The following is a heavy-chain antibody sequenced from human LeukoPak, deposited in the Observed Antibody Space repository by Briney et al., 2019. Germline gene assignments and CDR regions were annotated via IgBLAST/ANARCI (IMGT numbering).Heavy chain of an antibody. Sequence: SETLSLTCTVSGGSISSYYWSWIRQPPGKGLEWIGYIYYSGSTNYNPSLKSRVTISVDTSKNQFSLKLSSVTAADTAVYYCARVMWVSARATSYFDYGGKGPLFTVS. CDR1: GGSISSYY. J-gene: IGHJ4*02. V-gene: IGHV4-59*01. D-gene: IGHD2-2*01. CDR2: IYYSGST. CDR3: ARVMWVSARATSYFDY.